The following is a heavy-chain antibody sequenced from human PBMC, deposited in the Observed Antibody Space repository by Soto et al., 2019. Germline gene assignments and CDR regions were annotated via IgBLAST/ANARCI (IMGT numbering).Heavy chain of an antibody. J-gene: IGHJ6*02. CDR2: TYYRSKWYN. V-gene: IGHV6-1*01. CDR3: ARDPGVTPAYDYGMDV. D-gene: IGHD5-18*01. CDR1: GDSVSSNSGV. Sequence: SQTLELTCAISGDSVSSNSGVWNWIRQYPSRGLEWLGRTYYRSKWYNDYAVSVKSRITINPDTSKNQFSLQLNSVTPEDTAVYYCARDPGVTPAYDYGMDVWGQGTTVTVSS.